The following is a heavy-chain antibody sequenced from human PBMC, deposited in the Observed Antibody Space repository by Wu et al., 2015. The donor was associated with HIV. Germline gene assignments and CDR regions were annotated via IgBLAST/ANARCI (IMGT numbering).Heavy chain of an antibody. V-gene: IGHV1-2*02. CDR3: AREVAVAGRRPLTS. CDR2: INPNTGDT. Sequence: QVQLVQSGTEVKRPGASVKVSCKASGYPFSGYYMHWVRQAPGQGLEWMGWINPNTGDTNYAQKFQGRVTMTRDTSITTAYMEVSRLRSDDTAVYYCAREVAVAGRRPLTSWGQGTLVTVSS. J-gene: IGHJ4*02. CDR1: GYPFSGYY. D-gene: IGHD6-19*01.